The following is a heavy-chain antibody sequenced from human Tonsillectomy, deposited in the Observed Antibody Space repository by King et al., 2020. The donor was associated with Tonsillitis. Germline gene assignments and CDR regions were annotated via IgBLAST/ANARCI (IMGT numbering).Heavy chain of an antibody. D-gene: IGHD6-25*01. V-gene: IGHV4-38-2*01. CDR3: ARARDGPIAAGSYYFDY. CDR2: IYHSGST. Sequence: QLQESGPGLVKPSETLSLTCAVSGYSISSGYYWGWIRQPPGRGLEWIGSIYHSGSTYYNPSLKSRVTISLDTSKNQFSLKLSYVTAADTAVYYCARARDGPIAAGSYYFDYWGQGTLVTISS. J-gene: IGHJ4*02. CDR1: GYSISSGYY.